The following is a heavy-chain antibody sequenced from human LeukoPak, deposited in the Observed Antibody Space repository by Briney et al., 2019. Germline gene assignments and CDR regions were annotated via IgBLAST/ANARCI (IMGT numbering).Heavy chain of an antibody. V-gene: IGHV3-48*04. Sequence: AGGSLRLSCAASGFTFSSYSMNWVRQAPGKGLEWVSYISSSGSTIYYADSVKGRFTISRDNAKNSLYLQMNSLRAEDTAVYYCARMNYYDSSGYCDYWGQGTLVTVSS. CDR2: ISSSGSTI. CDR1: GFTFSSYS. CDR3: ARMNYYDSSGYCDY. J-gene: IGHJ4*02. D-gene: IGHD3-22*01.